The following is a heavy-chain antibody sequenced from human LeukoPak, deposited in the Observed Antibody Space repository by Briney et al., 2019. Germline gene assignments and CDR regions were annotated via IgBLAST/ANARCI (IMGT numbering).Heavy chain of an antibody. CDR2: INHSGST. CDR3: ARGVLQPYDY. V-gene: IGHV4-34*01. D-gene: IGHD2/OR15-2a*01. Sequence: PSETLSLTCAVYGGSFSGYYWSWIRQPPGKGLEWIGEINHSGSTNYNPSLKSRVTISVDTSKNQFSLKQSSVTAADTAVYYCARGVLQPYDYWGQGTLVTVSS. CDR1: GGSFSGYY. J-gene: IGHJ4*02.